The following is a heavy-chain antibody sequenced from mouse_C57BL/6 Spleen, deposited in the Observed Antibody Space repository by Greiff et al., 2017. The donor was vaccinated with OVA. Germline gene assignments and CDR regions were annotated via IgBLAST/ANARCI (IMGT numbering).Heavy chain of an antibody. CDR1: GYSFTDYN. Sequence: VKLQQSGPELVKPGASVKLSCTASGYSFTDYNMNWVKQSNGQSLEWIGVINPNYGTTRYDPKFKGKATLTVDQSSSTAYMQLNSLTSEDTAVYYCARNYYFDYWGQGTTLTVSS. J-gene: IGHJ2*01. CDR2: INPNYGTT. CDR3: ARNYYFDY. V-gene: IGHV1-39*01.